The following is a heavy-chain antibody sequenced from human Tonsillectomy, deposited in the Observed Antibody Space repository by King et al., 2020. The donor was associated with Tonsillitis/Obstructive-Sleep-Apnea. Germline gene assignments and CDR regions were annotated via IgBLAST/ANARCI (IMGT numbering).Heavy chain of an antibody. D-gene: IGHD6-6*01. V-gene: IGHV4-34*01. CDR2: INHSGST. CDR3: ARAEYSSSSLYYYYYIDV. Sequence: HVQLQQWGAGLLKPSETLSLTCAVYGGSFSGYYWSWIRQPPGKGLEWSGEINHSGSTNYNPSLKSRVTISVDTSKNQFSLKLSSVTAADTAVYYCARAEYSSSSLYYYYYIDVWGKGTTVTVSS. CDR1: GGSFSGYY. J-gene: IGHJ6*03.